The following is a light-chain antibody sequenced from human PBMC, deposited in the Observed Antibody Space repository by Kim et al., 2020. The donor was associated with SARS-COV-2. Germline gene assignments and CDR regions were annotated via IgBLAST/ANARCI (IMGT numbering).Light chain of an antibody. CDR2: RYN. Sequence: ELTQPPSASGTPGQRVTISCSGSSSNIGSNYVYWYQQLPGTAPKLLIYRYNQRPSGVPDRFSGSKSGTSASLAISGLRSEDEADYYCATWDDSHVVCG. J-gene: IGLJ2*01. CDR1: SSNIGSNY. CDR3: ATWDDSHVV. V-gene: IGLV1-47*01.